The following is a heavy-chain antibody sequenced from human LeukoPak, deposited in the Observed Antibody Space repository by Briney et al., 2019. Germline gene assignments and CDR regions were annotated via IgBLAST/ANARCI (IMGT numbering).Heavy chain of an antibody. Sequence: PGGSLRLSRAASGFAFSIYWMHWVRHAPGKGLVWVSRINSDGSNTNYADSVKGRFSISRDNAKNTLYLQMHSLRVEDTAVYYCISVYYHPSGYWGQGTLVTVSS. J-gene: IGHJ4*02. CDR3: ISVYYHPSGY. CDR1: GFAFSIYW. D-gene: IGHD5/OR15-5a*01. CDR2: INSDGSNT. V-gene: IGHV3-74*01.